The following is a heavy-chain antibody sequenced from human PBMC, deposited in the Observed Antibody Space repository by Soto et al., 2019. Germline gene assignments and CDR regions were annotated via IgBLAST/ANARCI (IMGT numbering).Heavy chain of an antibody. V-gene: IGHV4-59*12. D-gene: IGHD2-21*01. Sequence: SETLSLTCSVSGGSISSYYWSWIRQPPGKGLEWIGYIYYSGSTNYNPSLKSRVTISVDTSKNQFSLKLSSVTAADTAVYYCARGNVVAIDYWGQGTLVTVSS. J-gene: IGHJ4*02. CDR1: GGSISSYY. CDR2: IYYSGST. CDR3: ARGNVVAIDY.